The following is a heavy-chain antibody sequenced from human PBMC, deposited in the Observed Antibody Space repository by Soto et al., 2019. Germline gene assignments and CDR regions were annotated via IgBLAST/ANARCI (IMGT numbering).Heavy chain of an antibody. D-gene: IGHD6-19*01. CDR1: GDSVSSNSAA. CDR3: ARSIAVADDAFDI. CDR2: TYYRSKWYN. J-gene: IGHJ3*02. V-gene: IGHV6-1*01. Sequence: SQTLSLTCVISGDSVSSNSAAWNWIRQSPSRGLEWLGRTYYRSKWYNDYAVSVKSRITINPDTSKXXXXXXXXXVTPEDTAVYYCARSIAVADDAFDIWGQGTMVTVSS.